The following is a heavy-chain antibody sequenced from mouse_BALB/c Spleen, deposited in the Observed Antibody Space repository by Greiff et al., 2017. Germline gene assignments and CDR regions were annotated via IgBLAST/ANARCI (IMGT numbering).Heavy chain of an antibody. V-gene: IGHV14-3*02. J-gene: IGHJ2*01. CDR3: ARDDPYYFDY. CDR1: GFNIKDTY. D-gene: IGHD2-3*01. Sequence: EVKLQESGAELVKPGASVKLSCTASGFNIKDTYMHWVKQRPEQGLEWIGRIDPANGNTKYDPKFQGKATITADTSSNTAYLQLSSLTSEDTAVYYCARDDPYYFDYWGQGTTLTVSS. CDR2: IDPANGNT.